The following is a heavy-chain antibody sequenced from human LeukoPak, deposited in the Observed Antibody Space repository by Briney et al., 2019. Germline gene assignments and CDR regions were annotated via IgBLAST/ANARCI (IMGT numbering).Heavy chain of an antibody. CDR3: ARETGYSSSSSGY. Sequence: ASVKVSCKASGYTFTSYAMNWVRQAPGQGLEWMGWINPNSGGTNYAQKFQGRVTMTRDTSISTAYMELSRLRSDDTAVYYCARETGYSSSSSGYWGQGTLVTVSS. CDR2: INPNSGGT. CDR1: GYTFTSYA. J-gene: IGHJ4*02. D-gene: IGHD6-6*01. V-gene: IGHV1-2*02.